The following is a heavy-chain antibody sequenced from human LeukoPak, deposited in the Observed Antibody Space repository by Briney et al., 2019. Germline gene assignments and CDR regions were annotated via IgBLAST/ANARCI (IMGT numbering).Heavy chain of an antibody. CDR1: GGSFSVYY. J-gene: IGHJ5*02. CDR3: ARISSSWYTPRWFDP. Sequence: SETLSLTCAVYGGSFSVYYWSWIRQPPGKGLEWIGEINHSGSTNYNPSLKSRVTISVDTSKSQFSLKLSSVTAADTAVYYCARISSSWYTPRWFDPWGQGALVTVSS. V-gene: IGHV4-34*01. CDR2: INHSGST. D-gene: IGHD6-13*01.